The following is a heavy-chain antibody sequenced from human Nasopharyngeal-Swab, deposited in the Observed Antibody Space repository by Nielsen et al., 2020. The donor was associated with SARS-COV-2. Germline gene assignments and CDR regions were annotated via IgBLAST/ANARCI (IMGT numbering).Heavy chain of an antibody. CDR3: ARVSELSRSYYYYGMDV. J-gene: IGHJ6*02. Sequence: ASVKVSCKASGYTFISYYMHWVRQAPGQGLEWMGIINPSGSNTRYAQKFQGRVTMTRDTSTSTVNMELSSLRSEDTAVYYCARVSELSRSYYYYGMDVWGQGTTVTVSS. V-gene: IGHV1-46*01. CDR1: GYTFISYY. CDR2: INPSGSNT. D-gene: IGHD1-26*01.